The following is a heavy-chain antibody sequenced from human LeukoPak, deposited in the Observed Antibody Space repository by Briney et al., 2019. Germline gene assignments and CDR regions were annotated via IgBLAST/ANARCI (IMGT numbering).Heavy chain of an antibody. J-gene: IGHJ4*02. CDR3: TREPDTVTGGV. D-gene: IGHD4-17*01. V-gene: IGHV4-59*01. Sequence: SETLSLTCTVSGVSISNYYWSWIRQPPGKGLEWIGYISYTENTDYNPSLRSRVTISVDTSKNQFSLTLTSVTAADTAVYYCTREPDTVTGGVWGQGTRVTVSS. CDR2: ISYTENT. CDR1: GVSISNYY.